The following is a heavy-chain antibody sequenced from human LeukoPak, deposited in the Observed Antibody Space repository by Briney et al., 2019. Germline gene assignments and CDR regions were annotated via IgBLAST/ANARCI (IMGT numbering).Heavy chain of an antibody. J-gene: IGHJ4*02. CDR3: ARVAYDSSGYYYSPFDY. D-gene: IGHD3-22*01. Sequence: SETLSLTCTVSGGSISPYHWAWIRQSPEKGLEWIGYIYDTGVTNYNPSLRSRLSISVDTSKNLFSLYMRSVTAADTAVYYCARVAYDSSGYYYSPFDYWGQGTLVTVSS. CDR2: IYDTGVT. V-gene: IGHV4-59*01. CDR1: GGSISPYH.